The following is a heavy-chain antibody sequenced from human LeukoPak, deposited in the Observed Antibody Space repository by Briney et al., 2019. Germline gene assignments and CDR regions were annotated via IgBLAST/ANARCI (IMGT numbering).Heavy chain of an antibody. D-gene: IGHD2-8*01. CDR2: ISGSSSYI. Sequence: GGSLRLSCAASGFTFSGYDMNWVRQAPGKGLEWVSSISGSSSYIYYADSMKGRFTISRDNGKNSLYLQMNSLRAEDTAVYYCARVRDCTNGVCSMILFDYWGQGTLVTVSS. V-gene: IGHV3-21*01. CDR1: GFTFSGYD. CDR3: ARVRDCTNGVCSMILFDY. J-gene: IGHJ4*02.